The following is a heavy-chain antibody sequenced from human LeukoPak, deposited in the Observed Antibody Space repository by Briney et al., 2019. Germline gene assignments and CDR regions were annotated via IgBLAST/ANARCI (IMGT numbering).Heavy chain of an antibody. CDR2: ISSSSSTI. CDR1: GFTFSSYS. V-gene: IGHV3-48*02. D-gene: IGHD3-3*01. Sequence: PGGSLRLSCAASGFTFSSYSMNWVRQAPGKGLEWASYISSSSSTIYYADSVKGRFTISRDNAKNSLYLQMNSLRDEDTAVYYCARDSYYDFWSGYYTFDYWGQGTLVTVSS. CDR3: ARDSYYDFWSGYYTFDY. J-gene: IGHJ4*02.